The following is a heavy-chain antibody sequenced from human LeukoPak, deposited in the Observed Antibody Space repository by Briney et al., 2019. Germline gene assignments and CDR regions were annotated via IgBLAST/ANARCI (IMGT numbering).Heavy chain of an antibody. Sequence: GGSLRLSCAASGFTVSSNHMSWVRQAPGKGLEWVSAIYSGATTYYADSVKDRFTISRDNPKNTLYLQMNSLRAEDTAVYYCPKHTTGGFSGYGYFDYWAREPWSPSPQ. CDR1: GFTVSSNH. CDR2: IYSGATT. V-gene: IGHV3-66*01. J-gene: IGHJ4*02. D-gene: IGHD5-12*01. CDR3: PKHTTGGFSGYGYFDY.